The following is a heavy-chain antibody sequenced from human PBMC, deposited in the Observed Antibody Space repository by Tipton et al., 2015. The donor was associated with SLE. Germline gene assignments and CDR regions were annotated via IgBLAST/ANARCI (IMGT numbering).Heavy chain of an antibody. J-gene: IGHJ4*02. V-gene: IGHV4-34*01. D-gene: IGHD6-6*01. CDR1: GGSFSNYY. CDR2: INHSGST. CDR3: AREYSGSYYYFDA. Sequence: TLSLTCAVYGGSFSNYYWNWIRQPPGKGLEWIGEINHSGSTNYNPSLKSRVTISVDTSKNQFSLKLTSVTAADTAVYYCAREYSGSYYYFDAWGQGTRVTVSS.